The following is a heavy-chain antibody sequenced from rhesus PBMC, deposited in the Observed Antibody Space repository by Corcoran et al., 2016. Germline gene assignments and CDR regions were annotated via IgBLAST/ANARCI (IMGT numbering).Heavy chain of an antibody. CDR2: ISYSGST. CDR1: GYSISSGYG. CDR3: AKRAYYYSGSYYFDY. J-gene: IGHJ4*01. Sequence: QLQLQESGPGLVKPSETLSLTCAVSGYSISSGYGWSWIRQPPGKGLEWIGYISYSGSTSYNPSLKSRVTSSRDTSKNQFSLKLSSVTAADTAVYYCAKRAYYYSGSYYFDYWGQGVLVTVSS. D-gene: IGHD3-16*01. V-gene: IGHV4-122*02.